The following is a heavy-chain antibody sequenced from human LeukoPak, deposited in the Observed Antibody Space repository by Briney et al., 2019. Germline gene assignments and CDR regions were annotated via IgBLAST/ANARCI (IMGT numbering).Heavy chain of an antibody. D-gene: IGHD6-6*01. CDR1: GGSISSGGYY. Sequence: SETLSLTCTVSGGSISSGGYYWSWIRQPPGKGLEWIGYIYHSGSTYYNPSLKSRVTISVDRSKNQFSLRLSSVTAADTAVYYCARAMYSSSWYFDYWGQGTLVTVSS. CDR3: ARAMYSSSWYFDY. CDR2: IYHSGST. V-gene: IGHV4-30-2*01. J-gene: IGHJ4*02.